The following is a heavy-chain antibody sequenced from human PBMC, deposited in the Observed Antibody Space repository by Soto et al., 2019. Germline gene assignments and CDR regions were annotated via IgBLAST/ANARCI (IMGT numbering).Heavy chain of an antibody. CDR2: IYHSGST. V-gene: IGHV4-30-2*01. D-gene: IGHD4-4*01. CDR3: ARGMTTVTTLDY. Sequence: QLQLQESGSGLVKPSQTLSLTCAVSGGSISSGGYSWSWIRQPPGKGLEWIGYIYHSGSTYYNPSPKSRLTISGERSKNQFSLKLSSVTAADTAVYYCARGMTTVTTLDYWGKGTLVTVSS. CDR1: GGSISSGGYS. J-gene: IGHJ4*02.